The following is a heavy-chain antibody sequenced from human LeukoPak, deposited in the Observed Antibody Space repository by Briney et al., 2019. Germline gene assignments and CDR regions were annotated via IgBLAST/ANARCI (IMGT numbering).Heavy chain of an antibody. CDR3: ARDGTGYVWGTIDY. Sequence: GGSLRLSCAGSGFTFSNSWMGWVRQAPGQGLEWVANIKQDGSEKYYVDSVKGRFTISRDNAKHSLYLQMNSLRAEDTAVYYCARDGTGYVWGTIDYWGQGTLVTVSS. CDR2: IKQDGSEK. CDR1: GFTFSNSW. J-gene: IGHJ4*02. D-gene: IGHD3-16*01. V-gene: IGHV3-7*01.